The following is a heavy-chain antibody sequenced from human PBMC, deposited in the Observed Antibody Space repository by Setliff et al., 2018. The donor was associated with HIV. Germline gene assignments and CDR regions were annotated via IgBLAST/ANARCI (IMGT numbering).Heavy chain of an antibody. Sequence: SETLSLTCAVYGGSFSDDYWSWIRQPPGRGMEWIGEIDHSGRSNYNPSLKSRVLMAIDASKSQISLNLTPISAADTAVYYCAKCSGRFGVVTWFDSWGHGMLVTSPQ. CDR2: IDHSGRS. D-gene: IGHD3-10*02. V-gene: IGHV4-34*01. J-gene: IGHJ5*01. CDR3: AKCSGRFGVVTWFDS. CDR1: GGSFSDDY.